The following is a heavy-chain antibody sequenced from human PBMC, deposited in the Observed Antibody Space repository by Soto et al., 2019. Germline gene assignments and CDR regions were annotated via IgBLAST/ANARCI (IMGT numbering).Heavy chain of an antibody. CDR2: ISYDGSNK. CDR3: ATSAGGSSAYYGMDV. D-gene: IGHD1-26*01. J-gene: IGHJ6*02. V-gene: IGHV3-30*03. Sequence: PWWSLRLCCAASGFTFSSYGMHWFRQAPGKGLEWVAVISYDGSNKYYADSVKGRFTISRDNSKNTLYLQMNSLRAEDTAVYYCATSAGGSSAYYGMDVWGQGTTVTVSS. CDR1: GFTFSSYG.